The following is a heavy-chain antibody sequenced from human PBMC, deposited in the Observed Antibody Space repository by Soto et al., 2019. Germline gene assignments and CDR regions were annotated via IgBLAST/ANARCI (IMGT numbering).Heavy chain of an antibody. Sequence: QVQLVESGGGVVQPGRSLRLSCAASGFTFSSYGMHWVRQAPGKGLEWVAVISYDGSNKYYADSVKGRFTISRDNAKNTLYLQMHSLRAEDTAAYYCAKGPAIVLVPSAMNYYYGMAVWGQGPTVTVSS. D-gene: IGHD2-2*01. CDR1: GFTFSSYG. V-gene: IGHV3-30*18. CDR3: AKGPAIVLVPSAMNYYYGMAV. CDR2: ISYDGSNK. J-gene: IGHJ6*02.